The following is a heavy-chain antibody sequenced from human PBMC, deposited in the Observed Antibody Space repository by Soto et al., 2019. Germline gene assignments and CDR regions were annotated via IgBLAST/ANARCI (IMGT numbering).Heavy chain of an antibody. D-gene: IGHD3-10*01. V-gene: IGHV4-59*01. CDR3: ARAPALLWFGELYSYYYYMDV. J-gene: IGHJ6*03. Sequence: SETLSLTCTVSGGSISSYYWSWIRQPPGKGLEWIGYIYYSGSTNYNPSLKSRVTISVDTSKNRFSLKLSSVTAADTAVYYCARAPALLWFGELYSYYYYMDVWGKGTTVTVSS. CDR1: GGSISSYY. CDR2: IYYSGST.